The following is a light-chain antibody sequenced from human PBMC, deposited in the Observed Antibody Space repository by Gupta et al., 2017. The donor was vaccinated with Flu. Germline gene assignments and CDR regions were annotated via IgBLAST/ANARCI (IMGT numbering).Light chain of an antibody. J-gene: IGLJ1*01. Sequence: DQQHPDKAPKLIIFDVTNRPSGVSSRFSGSKSGNTASLTISGLQAEDETEYDCSSSTSGSTFDVFGTGTKVTVL. CDR2: DVT. V-gene: IGLV2-14*04. CDR3: SSSTSGSTFDV.